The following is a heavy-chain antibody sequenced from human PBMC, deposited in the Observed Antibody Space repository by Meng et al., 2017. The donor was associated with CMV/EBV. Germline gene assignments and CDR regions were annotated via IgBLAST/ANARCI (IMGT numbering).Heavy chain of an antibody. V-gene: IGHV1-69*01. J-gene: IGHJ4*02. CDR1: GGPFSGYA. CDR2: IIPIFGTA. D-gene: IGHD2-15*01. Sequence: QLVQCGAQVKKPGSWGMVSCKASGGPFSGYAISWVRQAPGQGLEVMGGIIPIFGTANYAQKFQGRVTITADESTSTAYMVLSSLRSEDTAVYYCARNQPSRGWSHEDYWGQGTLVTVSS. CDR3: ARNQPSRGWSHEDY.